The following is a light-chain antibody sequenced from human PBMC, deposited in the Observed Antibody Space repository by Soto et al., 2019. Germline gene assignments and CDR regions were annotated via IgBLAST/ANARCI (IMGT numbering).Light chain of an antibody. CDR2: DVN. CDR3: SSYTSSTTLEVV. Sequence: QSALTQPASVSGSPGQSIAISCTGTSSDVGGFDYVSWYQQHPGKAPKLMIYDVNNRPSGVSNRFSGSKSGNTASLTISGLQAEDEADDFCSSYTSSTTLEVVFGGGTKLTVL. J-gene: IGLJ2*01. CDR1: SSDVGGFDY. V-gene: IGLV2-14*03.